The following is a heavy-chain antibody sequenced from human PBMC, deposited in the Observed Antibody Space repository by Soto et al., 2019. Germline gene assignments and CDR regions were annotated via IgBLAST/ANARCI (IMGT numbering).Heavy chain of an antibody. CDR3: ARMASSGTLNWFDS. Sequence: ASVKVSCKASGYTFINYDISWVRQATGQGLEWMGWMNPGSGKTGYANKFQGRVTMTRDASTSTAHLELSSLTSEDTAVYYCARMASSGTLNWFDSWGQGTLVTVSS. V-gene: IGHV1-8*02. CDR1: GYTFINYD. J-gene: IGHJ5*01. CDR2: MNPGSGKT.